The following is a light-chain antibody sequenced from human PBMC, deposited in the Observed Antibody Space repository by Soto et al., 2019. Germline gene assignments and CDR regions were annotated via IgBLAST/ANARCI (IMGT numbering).Light chain of an antibody. V-gene: IGLV2-14*01. J-gene: IGLJ2*01. CDR2: EVS. Sequence: QSALTQPASVPGSPGQSITISCTGTSSDVGGYNYVSWYQQHPGKAPKLMIYEVSNRPSGVSNRVSGSKSGNTASLTISGLQAEDEADYYCTSYTSSATVVFGGGTKLTVL. CDR3: TSYTSSATVV. CDR1: SSDVGGYNY.